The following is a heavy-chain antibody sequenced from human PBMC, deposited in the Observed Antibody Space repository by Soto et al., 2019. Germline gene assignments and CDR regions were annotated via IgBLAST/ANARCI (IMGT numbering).Heavy chain of an antibody. D-gene: IGHD6-13*01. CDR1: GGSISSYY. CDR3: ARVVRQQLVRRWFDP. Sequence: SETLSLTCTVSGGSISSYYWSWIRQPPGKGLEWIGYIYYSGSTNYNPSLKSRVTISVDTSKNQFSLKLSSVTAADTAVYYCARVVRQQLVRRWFDPWGQGTLVTXSS. V-gene: IGHV4-59*08. J-gene: IGHJ5*02. CDR2: IYYSGST.